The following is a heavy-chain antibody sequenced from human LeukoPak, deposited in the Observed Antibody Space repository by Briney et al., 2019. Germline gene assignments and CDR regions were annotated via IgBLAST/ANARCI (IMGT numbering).Heavy chain of an antibody. D-gene: IGHD3-9*01. CDR1: GYTFTSYD. CDR3: ARGRLRYFDWFYYYYYGMDV. J-gene: IGHJ6*02. Sequence: ASVKVSCKASGYTFTSYDINWVRQATGQGLEWMGWMNPNSGNTGYAQKFQGRVTMTRNTSISTAYMELSSLRSEDTAVYYCARGRLRYFDWFYYYYYGMDVWGQGTTVTVSS. V-gene: IGHV1-8*01. CDR2: MNPNSGNT.